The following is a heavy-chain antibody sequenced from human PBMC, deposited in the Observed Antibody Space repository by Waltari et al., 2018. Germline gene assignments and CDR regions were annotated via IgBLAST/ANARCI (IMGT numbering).Heavy chain of an antibody. V-gene: IGHV4-34*01. Sequence: QVQLQQWGAGLLKPSETLSLTCAVYGGSFSGYYWSWIRQPPGQGREWIGEINHSGSTNYNPSLKRRVTISVDTSKNQFSLKLSSVTAADTAVYYCARGPGYDYVWGSYRYTRIDYWGQGTLVTVSS. CDR2: INHSGST. CDR3: ARGPGYDYVWGSYRYTRIDY. CDR1: GGSFSGYY. J-gene: IGHJ4*02. D-gene: IGHD3-16*02.